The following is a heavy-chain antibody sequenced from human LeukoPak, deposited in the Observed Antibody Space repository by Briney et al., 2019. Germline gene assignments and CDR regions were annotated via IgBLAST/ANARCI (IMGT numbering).Heavy chain of an antibody. CDR2: MNPKTGNT. CDR1: VYTFTNFD. Sequence: GASVKVSCKASVYTFTNFDINGVRQATGQGLEWMGWMNPKTGNTGSAQKLQGRVTITGNTSISTAYMELSGLRSEDTAVYYCVRIDYSNAFDIWGQGTMVTVSS. CDR3: VRIDYSNAFDI. D-gene: IGHD4-11*01. J-gene: IGHJ3*02. V-gene: IGHV1-8*01.